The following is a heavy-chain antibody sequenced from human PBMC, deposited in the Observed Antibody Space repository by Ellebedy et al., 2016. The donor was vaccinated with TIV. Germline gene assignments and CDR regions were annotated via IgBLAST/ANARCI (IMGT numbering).Heavy chain of an antibody. CDR2: IRSDGGKE. V-gene: IGHV3-30*02. Sequence: GESLKISCAASGFSLSSYGLHWVRQAPGKGLEWVAFIRSDGGKEYYADSVKGRFAISRDNSKNTLSLEMNSLRGDDTAVYYCAKGRRRITMITRDWDYYSHGMDVWGQGTTVIVSS. D-gene: IGHD3-22*01. J-gene: IGHJ6*02. CDR1: GFSLSSYG. CDR3: AKGRRRITMITRDWDYYSHGMDV.